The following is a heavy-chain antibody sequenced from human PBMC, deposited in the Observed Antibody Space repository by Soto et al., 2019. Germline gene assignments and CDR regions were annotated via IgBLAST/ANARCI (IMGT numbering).Heavy chain of an antibody. CDR3: AREFKPYYYMDV. CDR1: GFTFSSYG. J-gene: IGHJ6*03. Sequence: GGSLRLSCAASGFTFSSYGMHWVRQAPGKGLEWVAVIWYDGSNKYYADSVKGRFTISRDNSKNTLYLQMNSLRAEDTAVYYCAREFKPYYYMDVWGKGTTVTVSS. V-gene: IGHV3-33*01. CDR2: IWYDGSNK.